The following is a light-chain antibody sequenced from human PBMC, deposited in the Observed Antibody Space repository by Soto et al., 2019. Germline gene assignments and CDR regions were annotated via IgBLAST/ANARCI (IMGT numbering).Light chain of an antibody. J-gene: IGLJ1*01. V-gene: IGLV2-11*01. CDR1: STDVGGYNY. CDR2: EVS. CDR3: CSYAGSSTFYV. Sequence: VLTQPRSVSGSPGQSVTISCTGTSTDVGGYNYVSWYQQHPGKVPKLMLYEVSKRPSGVSNRFSGSKSGNTASLTISGLQAEDEADYYCCSYAGSSTFYVFGTGTKVTVL.